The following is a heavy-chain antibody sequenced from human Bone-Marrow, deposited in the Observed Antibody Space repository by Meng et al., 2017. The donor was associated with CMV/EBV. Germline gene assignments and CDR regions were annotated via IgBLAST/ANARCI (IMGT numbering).Heavy chain of an antibody. V-gene: IGHV3-48*04. Sequence: GGSLRLSCAASGFTFSSYSMNWVRQAPGKGLEWVSYISSSSSTIYYADSVKGRFTISRDNAKNSLYLQMNSLRAEDTDVYYCARDFNWNYGYGMDVWGQETTVTVSS. J-gene: IGHJ6*02. CDR2: ISSSSSTI. CDR3: ARDFNWNYGYGMDV. CDR1: GFTFSSYS. D-gene: IGHD1-7*01.